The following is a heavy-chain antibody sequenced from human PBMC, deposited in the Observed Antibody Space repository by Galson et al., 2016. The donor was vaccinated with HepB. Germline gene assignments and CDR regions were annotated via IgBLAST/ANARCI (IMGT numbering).Heavy chain of an antibody. J-gene: IGHJ5*02. CDR1: GFTFSNYA. D-gene: IGHD1-26*01. V-gene: IGHV3-23*01. CDR3: AKAVHGGSPRPHS. Sequence: SLRLSCAASGFTFSNYAMIWVRQPPGKGLEWVSIIHGSGDITLYADSVKGRFTISRDNSKNTLYMQMNSLRVGDTAVYYCAKAVHGGSPRPHSWGQGILVTVSS. CDR2: IHGSGDIT.